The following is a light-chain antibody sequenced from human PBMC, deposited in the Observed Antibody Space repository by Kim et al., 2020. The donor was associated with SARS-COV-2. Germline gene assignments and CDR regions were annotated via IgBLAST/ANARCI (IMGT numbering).Light chain of an antibody. Sequence: SYELTQPPSVSVALGQTADITCGGYDIGRKNVHWYQQRPGQAPVVVIYRDSKRPSGIPERFYGSNSGNTATLTINRAQAGDEGDYYCQVWETSAYVFGPG. CDR1: DIGRKN. CDR3: QVWETSAYV. CDR2: RDS. J-gene: IGLJ1*01. V-gene: IGLV3-9*01.